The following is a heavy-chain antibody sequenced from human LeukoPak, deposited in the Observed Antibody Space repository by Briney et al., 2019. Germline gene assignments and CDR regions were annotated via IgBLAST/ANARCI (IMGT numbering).Heavy chain of an antibody. CDR2: IIPIFGTA. CDR1: GYTFTSYG. J-gene: IGHJ6*03. Sequence: GASVKVSCKASGYTFTSYGISWVRQAPGQGLEWMGGIIPIFGTANYAQKFQGRVTITADESTSTAYMELSSLRSEDTAVYYCARGAGVGELFPYYYYYYMDVWGKGTTVTVSS. V-gene: IGHV1-69*13. CDR3: ARGAGVGELFPYYYYYYMDV. D-gene: IGHD3-10*01.